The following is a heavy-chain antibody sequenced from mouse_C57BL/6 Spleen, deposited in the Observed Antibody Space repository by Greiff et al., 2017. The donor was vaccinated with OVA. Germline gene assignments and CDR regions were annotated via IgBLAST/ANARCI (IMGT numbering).Heavy chain of an antibody. V-gene: IGHV1-50*01. Sequence: QVQLQQPGAELVKPGASVKLSCKASGYTFTSYWMQWVKQRPGQGLEWIGEIDPSDSSTNYNQKLKGKATLTVDTSSSTAYMQLSSLTSEDSAVYYCARSRYYDYFDYWGQGTTLTVSS. CDR3: ARSRYYDYFDY. CDR1: GYTFTSYW. J-gene: IGHJ2*01. CDR2: IDPSDSST. D-gene: IGHD1-1*01.